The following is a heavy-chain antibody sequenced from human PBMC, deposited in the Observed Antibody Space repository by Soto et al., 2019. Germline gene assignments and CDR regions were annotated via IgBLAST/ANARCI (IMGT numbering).Heavy chain of an antibody. CDR1: GFTFSSYG. J-gene: IGHJ6*02. Sequence: QVQLVESGGGVVQPGRSLRLSCAASGFTFSSYGMHWVRQAPGKGLEWVAVISYDGSNKYYADSVKGRFTISRDNSKNTLYLQMNSLRAEDTAVYYCAKGGGYCSGGSCYDYYYYGMDVWGQGTTVTVSS. CDR2: ISYDGSNK. V-gene: IGHV3-30*18. D-gene: IGHD2-15*01. CDR3: AKGGGYCSGGSCYDYYYYGMDV.